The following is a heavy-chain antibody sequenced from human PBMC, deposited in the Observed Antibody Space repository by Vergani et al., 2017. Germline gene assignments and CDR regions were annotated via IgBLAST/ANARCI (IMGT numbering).Heavy chain of an antibody. CDR1: GGTFSSYT. J-gene: IGHJ6*02. V-gene: IGHV1-69*08. CDR3: AREGSGSYYNYYYGMDV. D-gene: IGHD3-10*01. CDR2: IIPILGIA. Sequence: QVQLVQSGAEVKKPGSSVKVSCKASGGTFSSYTISWVRQAPGQGLEWRGRIIPILGIANYAQKFQGRVTITADKSTSTAYMELSSLRSEDTAVYYCAREGSGSYYNYYYGMDVWGQGTTVTVSS.